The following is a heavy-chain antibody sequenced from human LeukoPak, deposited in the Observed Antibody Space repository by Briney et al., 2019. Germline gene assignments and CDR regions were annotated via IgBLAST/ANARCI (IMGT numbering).Heavy chain of an antibody. V-gene: IGHV3-74*01. Sequence: GGSLRLSCAASGFTFSSYWMHWVRQAPGKGLVWVSRINSDGSSSSYADSVKGRFTISRDNAKNTLYLQMNSLRAEDTAVYYCARDDGIESGMDVWGQGTTVTVSS. J-gene: IGHJ6*02. D-gene: IGHD1-26*01. CDR2: INSDGSSS. CDR3: ARDDGIESGMDV. CDR1: GFTFSSYW.